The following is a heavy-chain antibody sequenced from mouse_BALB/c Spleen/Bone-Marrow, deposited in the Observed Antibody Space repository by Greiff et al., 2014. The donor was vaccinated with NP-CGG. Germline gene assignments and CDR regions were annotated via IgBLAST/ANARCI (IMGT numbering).Heavy chain of an antibody. CDR3: TRRRGNYYYFDY. Sequence: LQQSGSELVRPGASVKLSCKASGYTFTSYWMHWAKQRPGQGLEWIGNIYPGSGSTNYDEKFKSKATLTVDTSSSTAYMQLSSLTSEDSAVYYCTRRRGNYYYFDYWGQGTTLTVSS. CDR1: GYTFTSYW. CDR2: IYPGSGST. D-gene: IGHD2-1*01. J-gene: IGHJ2*01. V-gene: IGHV1S22*01.